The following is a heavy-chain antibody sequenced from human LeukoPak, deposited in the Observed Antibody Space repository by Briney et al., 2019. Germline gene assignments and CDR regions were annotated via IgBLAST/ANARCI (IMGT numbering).Heavy chain of an antibody. D-gene: IGHD3-22*01. V-gene: IGHV3-21*01. CDR1: GFTFRSYS. J-gene: IGHJ4*02. Sequence: GGSLRLSCAASGFTFRSYSMNWVRQAPGKGLEWVSSISSSSGYIYYADSVKGRFTTSRDNAKNSLYLQMNSLSAEDTAVYYCARGPYYYDSSIIDYWGQGTLVTVSS. CDR2: ISSSSGYI. CDR3: ARGPYYYDSSIIDY.